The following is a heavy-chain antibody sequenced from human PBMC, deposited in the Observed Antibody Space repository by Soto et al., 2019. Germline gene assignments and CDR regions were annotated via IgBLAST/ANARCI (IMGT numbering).Heavy chain of an antibody. V-gene: IGHV3-11*06. D-gene: IGHD1-1*01. CDR3: VRSGDNYNLLDY. J-gene: IGHJ4*02. CDR1: ELTSGDHY. Sequence: GGSLRPSFQPSELTSGDHYIGWFRQAPGKGLEWIGYSSNSGSFTRYADSVKGRFSISRDNAKNSLYLQMNSLRGDDTAIYYCVRSGDNYNLLDYWGQGTPVTVSS. CDR2: SSNSGSFT.